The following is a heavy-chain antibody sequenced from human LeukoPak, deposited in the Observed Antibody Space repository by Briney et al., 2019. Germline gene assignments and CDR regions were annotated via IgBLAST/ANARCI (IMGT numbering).Heavy chain of an antibody. J-gene: IGHJ6*03. CDR2: INWNGGST. V-gene: IGHV3-20*01. CDR3: ARESIAARPYYYYYYMDV. CDR1: GFTVSSNY. Sequence: RAGGSLRLSCAASGFTVSSNYMYRVRQAPGKGLEWVSGINWNGGSTGYADSVKGRFTISRDNAKNSLYLQMNSLRAEDTALYHCARESIAARPYYYYYYMDVWGKGTTVTVSS. D-gene: IGHD6-6*01.